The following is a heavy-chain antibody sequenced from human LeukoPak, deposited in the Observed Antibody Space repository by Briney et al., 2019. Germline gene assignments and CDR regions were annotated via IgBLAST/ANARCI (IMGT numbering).Heavy chain of an antibody. J-gene: IGHJ4*02. V-gene: IGHV4-59*01. D-gene: IGHD6-19*01. CDR3: ARGDIDSSGWYGGILYPDY. CDR1: GGSISSYY. CDR2: IYYSGST. Sequence: KTSETLSLTCTVSGGSISSYYWSWIRQPPGKGLEWIGYIYYSGSTNYNPSLKSRVTISVDTSKNQFSLKLSSVTAADTAVYYCARGDIDSSGWYGGILYPDYWGQGTLVTVSS.